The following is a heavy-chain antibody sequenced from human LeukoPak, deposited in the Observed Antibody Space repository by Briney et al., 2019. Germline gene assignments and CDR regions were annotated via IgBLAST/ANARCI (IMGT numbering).Heavy chain of an antibody. CDR3: AKDRDYYLVGFFDY. V-gene: IGHV3-23*01. D-gene: IGHD3-10*01. CDR2: ISGSGVTT. J-gene: IGHJ4*02. Sequence: TGGSLRLSCAASGFTFSSYAMSWVRQAPGRGLEWLSAISGSGVTTYYAESVKGPFTISTGNSKNTLYLQMNSLRAEDTALYYCAKDRDYYLVGFFDYWGQGTLVTVSS. CDR1: GFTFSSYA.